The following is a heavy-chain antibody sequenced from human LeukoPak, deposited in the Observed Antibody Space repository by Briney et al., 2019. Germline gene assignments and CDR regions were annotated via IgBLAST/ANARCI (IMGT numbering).Heavy chain of an antibody. CDR1: RFTFTRYS. CDR2: ISDYNGNT. D-gene: IGHD2-8*01. CDR3: ARVVRSDSFDYDNYYAMDV. V-gene: IGHV1-18*01. J-gene: IGHJ6*02. Sequence: SVTDTCKASRFTFTRYSITWVRQAPGKGHEWMGWISDYNGNTNYAQKYQGRVTMTTDTATRTAYMELRSLRSDDTAVYYCARVVRSDSFDYDNYYAMDVWGQGTTVAVSS.